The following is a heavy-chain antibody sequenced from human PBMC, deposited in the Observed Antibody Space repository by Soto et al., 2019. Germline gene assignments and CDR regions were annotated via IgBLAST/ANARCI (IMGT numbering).Heavy chain of an antibody. CDR3: ARVKQQLVPYYFDY. V-gene: IGHV4-59*01. Sequence: QVQLQESGPGLVKPSETLSLTCTVSGGSISSYYWSWIRQPPGKGLEWIGYIYYSGHTNYNPSLKSRVTISVDTSKNQFSLKLSSVTAADTAVYYCARVKQQLVPYYFDYWGQGTLVTVSS. CDR1: GGSISSYY. CDR2: IYYSGHT. D-gene: IGHD6-13*01. J-gene: IGHJ4*02.